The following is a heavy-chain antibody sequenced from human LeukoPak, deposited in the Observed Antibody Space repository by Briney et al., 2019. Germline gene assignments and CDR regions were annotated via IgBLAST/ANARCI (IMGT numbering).Heavy chain of an antibody. D-gene: IGHD7-27*01. V-gene: IGHV4-61*02. CDR1: GDSLSSSRFS. CDR2: IYATGNT. J-gene: IGHJ5*02. CDR3: ARLKTGDVHKKTNKWFDP. Sequence: SETLSLTCHVSGDSLSSSRFSWSWIRQPAGKGLEWIGRIYATGNTYYNPSLTSRVALSVDAPRNQFTLTLTSVTAADTAIYYCARLKTGDVHKKTNKWFDPRGQGTLVTVSS.